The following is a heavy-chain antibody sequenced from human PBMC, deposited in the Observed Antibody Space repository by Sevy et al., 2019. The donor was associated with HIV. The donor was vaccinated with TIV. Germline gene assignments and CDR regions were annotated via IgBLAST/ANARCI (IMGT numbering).Heavy chain of an antibody. CDR2: IRYDGSTK. Sequence: WGYLRLSCAASGFTFSIYGMHWVRQAPGKGLEWVACIRYDGSTKYYADSVKGRFTISRDNSKNTLYLQMNSLRAEDTAVYYCAKDLTGRYSSSSGDFDYWGQGTLVIVSS. D-gene: IGHD6-6*01. CDR1: GFTFSIYG. J-gene: IGHJ4*02. V-gene: IGHV3-30*02. CDR3: AKDLTGRYSSSSGDFDY.